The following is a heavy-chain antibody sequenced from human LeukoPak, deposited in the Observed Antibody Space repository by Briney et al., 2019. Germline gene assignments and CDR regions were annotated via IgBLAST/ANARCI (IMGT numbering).Heavy chain of an antibody. J-gene: IGHJ4*02. D-gene: IGHD3-3*01. CDR2: IYSGGST. V-gene: IGHV3-53*01. CDR1: GFTVSSNY. CDR3: ARLPYYDFSVDY. Sequence: PGGSLRLSCAASGFTVSSNYMSWVRQAPGKGLEWVSVIYSGGSTYYADSVKGRFTISRDRSKNTLYLQMNSLRAEDTAVYYCARLPYYDFSVDYWGQGTLVTVSS.